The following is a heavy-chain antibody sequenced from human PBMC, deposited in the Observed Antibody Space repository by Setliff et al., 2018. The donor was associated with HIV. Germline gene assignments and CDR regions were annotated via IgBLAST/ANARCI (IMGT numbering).Heavy chain of an antibody. V-gene: IGHV4-39*07. CDR1: DGSVSSSSYY. CDR3: ARARFWSGYYTGDNYYYMDV. CDR2: IDHSGGT. J-gene: IGHJ6*03. Sequence: SETLSLTCTVSDGSVSSSSYYWSWIRQTPGKGLERIGEIDHSGGTKYNPSLKSRVTISLDTSKNQFSLKLSSVTAADTAVYYCARARFWSGYYTGDNYYYMDVWGKGTTVTVSS. D-gene: IGHD3-3*01.